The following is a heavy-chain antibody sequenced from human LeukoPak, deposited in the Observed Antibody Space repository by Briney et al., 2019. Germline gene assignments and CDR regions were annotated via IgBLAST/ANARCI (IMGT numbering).Heavy chain of an antibody. J-gene: IGHJ5*02. CDR1: GGSISSGGYY. Sequence: PSETLSLTCTVSGGSISSGGYYWSWIRQPPGKGLEWIGYIYHSGSTYYNPSLKSRVTISVDRSKNQFSLKLGSVTAADTAVYYCARDRIAARRALIGFDPWGQGTLVTVSS. CDR2: IYHSGST. CDR3: ARDRIAARRALIGFDP. D-gene: IGHD6-6*01. V-gene: IGHV4-30-2*01.